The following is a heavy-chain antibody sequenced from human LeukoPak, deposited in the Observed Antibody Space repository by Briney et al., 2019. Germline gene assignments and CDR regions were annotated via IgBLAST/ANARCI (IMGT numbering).Heavy chain of an antibody. CDR3: AKDLGRYRNNYFDY. CDR2: ISGSGGGT. CDR1: GFTFSSYA. Sequence: GGSLRLSCAASGFTFSSYAMSWVRQAPEKGLEWVSTISGSGGGTYYADSVKGRVTISRDDSKNTLYLQMNSLRAEDTAVYYCAKDLGRYRNNYFDYWGQGTLVTVSS. J-gene: IGHJ4*02. V-gene: IGHV3-23*01. D-gene: IGHD1-26*01.